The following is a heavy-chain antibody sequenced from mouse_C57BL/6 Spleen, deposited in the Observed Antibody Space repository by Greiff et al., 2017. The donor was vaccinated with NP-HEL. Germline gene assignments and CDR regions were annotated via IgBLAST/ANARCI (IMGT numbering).Heavy chain of an antibody. Sequence: EVQLQQSGPGLVKPSQSLSLTCSVTGYSITSGYYWNWIRQFPGNKLEWMGYISYDGSNNYNPSLKNRISITRDTSKNQFFLKLNSVTTEDTATYYCARKAWDAAYWGQGTLVTVSA. CDR3: ARKAWDAAY. V-gene: IGHV3-6*01. J-gene: IGHJ3*01. D-gene: IGHD4-1*01. CDR2: ISYDGSN. CDR1: GYSITSGYY.